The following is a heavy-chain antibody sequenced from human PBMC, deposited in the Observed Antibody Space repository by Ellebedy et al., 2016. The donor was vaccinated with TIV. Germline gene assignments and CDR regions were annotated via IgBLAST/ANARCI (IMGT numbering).Heavy chain of an antibody. CDR3: AREDVTTTTYYYGKDV. D-gene: IGHD4-17*01. CDR2: ITHAGGNG. CDR1: GFSFHLHA. V-gene: IGHV3-30*01. Sequence: PGGSLRLSCAASGFSFHLHAMHWVRQAQGEGLEGGASITHAGGNGYYADSVKGRFTISRDNSKNTLYLQMNSLRPEDTAIYYCAREDVTTTTYYYGKDVWGQGSAVAVSS. J-gene: IGHJ6*02.